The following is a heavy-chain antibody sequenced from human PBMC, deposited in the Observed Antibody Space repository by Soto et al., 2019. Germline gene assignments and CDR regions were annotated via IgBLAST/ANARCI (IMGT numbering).Heavy chain of an antibody. V-gene: IGHV3-23*01. CDR3: AKGKTSGWYFFDY. D-gene: IGHD6-19*01. CDR1: GFTFSDCA. J-gene: IGHJ4*02. Sequence: GGSLRLSCAASGFTFSDCAMNWVRQAPGKGLEWVSGISGTGRSTFYADSVEGRFTISRDNSKNIVYLQMNSLSAEDTAVYYCAKGKTSGWYFFDYWGQGTLVTVSS. CDR2: ISGTGRST.